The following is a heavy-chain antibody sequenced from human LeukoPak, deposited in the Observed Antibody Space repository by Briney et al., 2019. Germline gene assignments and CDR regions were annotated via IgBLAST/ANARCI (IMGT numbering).Heavy chain of an antibody. J-gene: IGHJ6*02. CDR2: IYYSGST. CDR1: GGSISSSSYY. V-gene: IGHV4-39*07. CDR3: FAQLWSPGDYYGMDV. Sequence: SETLSLTCTVSGGSISSSSYYWGWIRQPPGKGLEWIGSIYYSGSTYYNPSLKSRVTISVDTSKNQFSLKLSSVTAADTAVYYCFAQLWSPGDYYGMDVWGQGTTVTVSS. D-gene: IGHD5-18*01.